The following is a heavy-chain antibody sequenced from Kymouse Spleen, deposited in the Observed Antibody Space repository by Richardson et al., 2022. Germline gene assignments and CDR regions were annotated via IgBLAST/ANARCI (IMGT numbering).Heavy chain of an antibody. J-gene: IGHJ2*01. CDR3: AKASIAVVWYFDL. CDR2: ISYDGSNK. CDR1: GFTFSSYG. D-gene: IGHD6-19*01. Sequence: QVQLVESGGGVVQPGRSLRLSCAASGFTFSSYGMHWVRQAPGKGLEWVAVISYDGSNKYYADSVKGRFTISRDNSKNTLYLQMNSLRAEDTAVYYCAKASIAVVWYFDLWGRGTLVTVSS. V-gene: IGHV3-30*18.